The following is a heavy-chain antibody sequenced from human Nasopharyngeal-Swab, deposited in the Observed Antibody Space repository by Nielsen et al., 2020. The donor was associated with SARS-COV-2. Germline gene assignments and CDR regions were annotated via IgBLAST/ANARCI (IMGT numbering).Heavy chain of an antibody. V-gene: IGHV4-59*01. J-gene: IGHJ4*02. Sequence: GSLRLSCTVSGGSISSYYWSWIRQPPGKGLEWIGYNYYSGSTNYNPSLKSRVTISVDTSKNQFSLKLSSVTAADTAVYYCARGFDYWGQGTLVTVSS. CDR1: GGSISSYY. CDR2: NYYSGST. CDR3: ARGFDY.